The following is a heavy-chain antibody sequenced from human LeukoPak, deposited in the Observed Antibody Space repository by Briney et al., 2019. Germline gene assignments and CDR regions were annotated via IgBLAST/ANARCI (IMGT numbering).Heavy chain of an antibody. D-gene: IGHD2-2*01. CDR2: IYGDGSFT. CDR1: GFTFSNFW. Sequence: GGSLRLSCAASGFTFSNFWMHWVRQAPGKGLVWVALIYGDGSFTRYADSVKGRFTISRDISKNTLYLQMNSLRAEDTAVYYCARGYCSSISCYVDYWGQGTLVTVSS. CDR3: ARGYCSSISCYVDY. J-gene: IGHJ4*02. V-gene: IGHV3-74*01.